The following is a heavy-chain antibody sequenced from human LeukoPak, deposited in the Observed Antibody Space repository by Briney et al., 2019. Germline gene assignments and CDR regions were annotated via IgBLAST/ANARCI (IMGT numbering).Heavy chain of an antibody. CDR3: AGHQAGDLNYYYYYYMDV. CDR1: GFTLSNYA. D-gene: IGHD1-14*01. J-gene: IGHJ6*03. V-gene: IGHV3-23*01. Sequence: GGSLRLSCAASGFTLSNYAMSWVRRAPGKGLEWVSAISGSGDSTYYADSVKGRFTISRDNSKNTLYLQMSSLRAEDTAVYYCAGHQAGDLNYYYYYYMDVWGKGTTVTVSS. CDR2: ISGSGDST.